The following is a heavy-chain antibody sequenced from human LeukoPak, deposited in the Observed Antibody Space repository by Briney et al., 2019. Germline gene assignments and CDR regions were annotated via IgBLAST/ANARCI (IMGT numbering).Heavy chain of an antibody. Sequence: GGSLRLSCSASGFTFSNYAIHSVRQAPGKGLEYVSAIGTDGGSTYYADSVKGRFTISRDNSKNTLYLQMSSLRADETAVYYCVKSIPAAWGAFDIWGQGTMVIVSS. J-gene: IGHJ3*02. CDR3: VKSIPAAWGAFDI. CDR2: IGTDGGST. CDR1: GFTFSNYA. V-gene: IGHV3-64D*09. D-gene: IGHD6-25*01.